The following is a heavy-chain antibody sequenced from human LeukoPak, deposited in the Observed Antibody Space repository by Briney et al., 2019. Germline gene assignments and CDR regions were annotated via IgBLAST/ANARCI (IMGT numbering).Heavy chain of an antibody. Sequence: SETLSLTCTVSGGSISSSSYYWGWIRQPPGKGLEWIGYIYYSGSTYYNPSLKSRVTISVDTSKNQFSLKLSSVTAADTAVYYCARVGGGDRVPAASYYFDYWGQGTLVTVSS. CDR3: ARVGGGDRVPAASYYFDY. D-gene: IGHD2-2*01. V-gene: IGHV4-31*03. CDR1: GGSISSSSYY. CDR2: IYYSGST. J-gene: IGHJ4*02.